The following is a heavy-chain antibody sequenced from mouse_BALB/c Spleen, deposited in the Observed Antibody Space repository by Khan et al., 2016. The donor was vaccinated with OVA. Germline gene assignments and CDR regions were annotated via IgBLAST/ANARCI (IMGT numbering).Heavy chain of an antibody. CDR3: ARGYYGYPFAY. CDR2: ISDGGRYT. V-gene: IGHV5-4*02. CDR1: GFTFSDYY. D-gene: IGHD2-2*01. Sequence: EVELVESGGGLVKPGGSLKLSCAASGFTFSDYYMYWVRQTPEKRLEWVATISDGGRYTYYPDSVKGRFTISRDDAKNNLYLKMSSLKSEDTAMDYCARGYYGYPFAYWGQGTLVTVSA. J-gene: IGHJ3*01.